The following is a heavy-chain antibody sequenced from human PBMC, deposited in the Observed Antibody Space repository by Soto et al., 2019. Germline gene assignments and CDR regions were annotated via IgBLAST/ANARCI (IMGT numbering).Heavy chain of an antibody. Sequence: SQTRSLTCAISGDSVSTNSVAWSWLRQSPSRGLEWLGRTYYRSKWYNNYAISVKSRITINPDTSKNQFSLQLDFVTPEDTAVYYCARWAHDEEHFDVWGQGTMVT. CDR3: ARWAHDEEHFDV. CDR2: TYYRSKWYN. V-gene: IGHV6-1*01. D-gene: IGHD1-1*01. CDR1: GDSVSTNSVA. J-gene: IGHJ3*01.